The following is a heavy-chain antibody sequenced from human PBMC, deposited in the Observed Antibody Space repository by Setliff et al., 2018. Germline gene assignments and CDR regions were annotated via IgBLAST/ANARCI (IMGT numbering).Heavy chain of an antibody. CDR2: ISADNYKTNHVERFTADNANT. CDR3: ARDTYNSEWYGQRSFDF. J-gene: IGHJ4*02. V-gene: IGHV1-18*01. Sequence: GASVKVSCKASGYTFTPYGISWVRQAPGQGLEWMGWISADNYKTNHVERFTADNANTKYAQQFQGSVTMPADTSTNTAYMKLRSLRSDDTAVYYCARDTYNSEWYGQRSFDFWGQGSLVTVSS. CDR1: GYTFTPYG. D-gene: IGHD6-25*01.